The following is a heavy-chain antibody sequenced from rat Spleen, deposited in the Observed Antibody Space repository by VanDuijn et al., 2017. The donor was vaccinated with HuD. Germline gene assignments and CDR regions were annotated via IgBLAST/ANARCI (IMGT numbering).Heavy chain of an antibody. J-gene: IGHJ2*01. D-gene: IGHD1-12*03. Sequence: QVQLKESGPGLVQPSQTLSLTCTVSGFSLSNYGVIWVRQTPGKGLEWMGVIWSNGGTDYNSAIKSRLSISRDTSKSQVYLKVSNLQTEDTAMYFCASQHYYEGYYRDFWGQGVMVTVSS. CDR1: GFSLSNYG. V-gene: IGHV2S61*01. CDR3: ASQHYYEGYYRDF. CDR2: IWSNGGT.